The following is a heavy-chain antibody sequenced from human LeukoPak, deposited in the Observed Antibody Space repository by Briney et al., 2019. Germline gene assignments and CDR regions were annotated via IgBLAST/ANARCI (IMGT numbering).Heavy chain of an antibody. CDR3: ASGPAYYYGLDV. Sequence: PSETLSLTCAVYGGSFSGYYWSWIRQPPGKGLEWIGEINHSGSTNYNPSLKSRVTISVDTSKNQFSLKLRSVTAADTDVYYCASGPAYYYGLDVWGQGTTVTVSS. V-gene: IGHV4-34*01. J-gene: IGHJ6*02. CDR1: GGSFSGYY. CDR2: INHSGST.